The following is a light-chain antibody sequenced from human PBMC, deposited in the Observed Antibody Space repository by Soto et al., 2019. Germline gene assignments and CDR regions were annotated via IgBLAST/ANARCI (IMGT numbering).Light chain of an antibody. J-gene: IGKJ5*01. CDR2: GAS. Sequence: EIVLTQSPGTLSLSPGERATLSCRASHSVSSSYLAWYQQKPGQAPRLLIYGASSRATGIPDRFSGSGSGTDFSLTIRRLEPEDFAVYYCQQYGGSPPITFGQGTRLEIK. V-gene: IGKV3-20*01. CDR3: QQYGGSPPIT. CDR1: HSVSSSY.